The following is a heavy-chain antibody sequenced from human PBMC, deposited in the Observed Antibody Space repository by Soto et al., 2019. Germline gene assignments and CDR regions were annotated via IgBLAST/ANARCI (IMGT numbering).Heavy chain of an antibody. D-gene: IGHD6-19*01. Sequence: PGGALRLSCAASGFTFSSYAMSWVRQAPGKGLEWVSAISGSGGSTYYADSAKGRFTISRDNSKNTLYLQMNSLRAEDTAVYYCAKTNADVTSGGLDYWGQGTLVTVSS. V-gene: IGHV3-23*01. J-gene: IGHJ4*02. CDR3: AKTNADVTSGGLDY. CDR1: GFTFSSYA. CDR2: ISGSGGST.